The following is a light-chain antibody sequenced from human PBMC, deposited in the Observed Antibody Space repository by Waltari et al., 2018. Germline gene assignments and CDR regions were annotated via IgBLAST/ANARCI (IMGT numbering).Light chain of an antibody. CDR2: TAS. Sequence: DIQMTQSPSSLSASVGDRVTITCRASQYIGDFLHWYQHRPGRAPKPLIFTASNLQIGVPSRFSGSGSGTDFTLTISSLQAEDVAVYYCQQYYTTPYTFGPGTKLEIK. CDR3: QQYYTTPYT. J-gene: IGKJ2*01. V-gene: IGKV1-39*01. CDR1: QYIGDF.